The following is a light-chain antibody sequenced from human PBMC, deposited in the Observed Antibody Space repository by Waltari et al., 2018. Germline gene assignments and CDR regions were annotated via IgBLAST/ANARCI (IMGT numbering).Light chain of an antibody. Sequence: QSVLTQAPSASGTPGQRVIISCSGSSSNIGNNPVNWYQQVPGTAPTLLIFYNNKRPSGLPDRLSGSKSGTSASLAISGRQSEDEADYYCASWEDGLNGWVFGGGTRLTFL. CDR1: SSNIGNNP. J-gene: IGLJ3*02. CDR3: ASWEDGLNGWV. CDR2: YNN. V-gene: IGLV1-44*01.